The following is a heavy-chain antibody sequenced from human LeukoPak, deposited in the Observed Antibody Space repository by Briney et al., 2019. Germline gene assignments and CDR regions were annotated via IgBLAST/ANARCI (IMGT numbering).Heavy chain of an antibody. CDR1: GDSISSDHYY. Sequence: SETLSLTCTVSGDSISSDHYYWSWIRQPPGKGLEWIGCIYYGGSTYYNPSLKSRITISLDTSKNQFSLKPRSVTAADTAVYYCARVIPDIVVVVAAIGWFDPWGQGTLVTVSS. CDR2: IYYGGST. D-gene: IGHD2-15*01. V-gene: IGHV4-30-4*01. CDR3: ARVIPDIVVVVAAIGWFDP. J-gene: IGHJ5*02.